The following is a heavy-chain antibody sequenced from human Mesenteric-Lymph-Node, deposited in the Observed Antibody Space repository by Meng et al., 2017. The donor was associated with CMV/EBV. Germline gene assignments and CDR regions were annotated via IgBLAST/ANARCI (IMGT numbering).Heavy chain of an antibody. CDR1: GGTFSSYA. Sequence: ASVKVSCKASGGTFSSYAISWVRQAPGQGLEWMGGINPNSGGTNYAQKFQGRVTMTRDTSIRTTYMELSRLRSEDTAVYYCAAVGADNIVVDYYFDYWGQGTLVTVSS. J-gene: IGHJ4*02. D-gene: IGHD2-2*01. CDR3: AAVGADNIVVDYYFDY. CDR2: INPNSGGT. V-gene: IGHV1-2*02.